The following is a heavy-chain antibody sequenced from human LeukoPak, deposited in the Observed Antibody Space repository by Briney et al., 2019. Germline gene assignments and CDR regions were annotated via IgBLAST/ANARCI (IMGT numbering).Heavy chain of an antibody. Sequence: PSETLSLTCTVSGGSISSSSYYWGWIRQPPGKGLEWIGYIYYSGSTNYNPSLKSRVTISVDTSKNQFSLKLSSVTAADTAVYYCARAVGIDAFDIWGQGTMVTVSS. CDR2: IYYSGST. J-gene: IGHJ3*02. CDR1: GGSISSSSYY. CDR3: ARAVGIDAFDI. V-gene: IGHV4-61*05.